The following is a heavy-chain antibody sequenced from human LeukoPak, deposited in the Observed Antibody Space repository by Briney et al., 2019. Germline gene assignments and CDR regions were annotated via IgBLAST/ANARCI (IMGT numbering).Heavy chain of an antibody. CDR3: ARTPYSSGTYDY. J-gene: IGHJ4*02. Sequence: ASVKVSCKASGYTFTGKYMHWVRQAPGQGLGWMGWINPNNDDTNYAQKFQGRVTMTRDTSLSTAYMELSRLRSDDTAVYYCARTPYSSGTYDYWGQGTLVTVSS. CDR1: GYTFTGKY. CDR2: INPNNDDT. V-gene: IGHV1-2*02. D-gene: IGHD1-26*01.